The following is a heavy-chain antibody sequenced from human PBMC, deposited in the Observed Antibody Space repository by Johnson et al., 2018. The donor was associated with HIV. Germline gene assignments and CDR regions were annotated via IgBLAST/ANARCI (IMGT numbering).Heavy chain of an antibody. CDR3: AKVWYYYDSSGYYYGAFDI. D-gene: IGHD3-22*01. V-gene: IGHV3-23*04. J-gene: IGHJ3*02. CDR1: GFTFSNSA. Sequence: VQLVESGGGLVQPGGSLRLSCAASGFTFSNSAMSWVRQAPGKGLEWVSGIGGSGGSTHYADSVKGRFTISRDNSKNTLYLEMNSLSAEDTAVYYCAKVWYYYDSSGYYYGAFDIWGQGTMVTVSS. CDR2: IGGSGGST.